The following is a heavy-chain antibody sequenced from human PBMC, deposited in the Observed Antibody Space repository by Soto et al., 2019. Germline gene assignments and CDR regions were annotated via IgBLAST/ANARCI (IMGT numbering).Heavy chain of an antibody. Sequence: ASVKVSFKASGYTFTRYGISWLRQAPGQGLEWMGWISAYNGNTNYAQKLQGRVTMTTDTSTSTAYMELRSLRSDDTAVYYCARDYYYDSSGSKYNWFDPWGQGTLVTVSS. CDR2: ISAYNGNT. D-gene: IGHD3-22*01. CDR1: GYTFTRYG. CDR3: ARDYYYDSSGSKYNWFDP. J-gene: IGHJ5*02. V-gene: IGHV1-18*04.